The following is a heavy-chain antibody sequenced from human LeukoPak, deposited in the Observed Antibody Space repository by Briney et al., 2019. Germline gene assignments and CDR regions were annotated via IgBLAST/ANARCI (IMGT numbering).Heavy chain of an antibody. D-gene: IGHD3-3*01. CDR3: ARAGRWRGVFDY. V-gene: IGHV4-34*01. CDR1: GRSLRGYY. J-gene: IGHJ4*02. CDR2: IDHSGRT. Sequence: PSETLSLTCAVSGRSLRGYYWSWIRQAPGKGLEWIGQIDHSGRTNYNPSLKSRVTISVDTSKNQFSLKLSSVTAADTAVYYCARAGRWRGVFDYWGQGTLVTVSS.